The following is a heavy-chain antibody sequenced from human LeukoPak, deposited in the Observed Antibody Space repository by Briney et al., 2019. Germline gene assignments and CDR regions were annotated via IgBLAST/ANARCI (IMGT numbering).Heavy chain of an antibody. Sequence: TGESLKISCKGSGYRFTNYWIAWVRQMPGKGLEWMGIIYLGDSDTRYSPSFQGQVTISGDKSINTAYVEWSNLKASDTAMYYRARRACNVDSCLDYWGQGTLVTVSS. V-gene: IGHV5-51*01. CDR2: IYLGDSDT. D-gene: IGHD3-22*01. CDR1: GYRFTNYW. J-gene: IGHJ4*02. CDR3: ARRACNVDSCLDY.